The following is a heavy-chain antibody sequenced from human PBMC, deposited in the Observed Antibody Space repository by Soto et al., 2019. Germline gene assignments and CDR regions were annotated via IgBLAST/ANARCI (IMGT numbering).Heavy chain of an antibody. V-gene: IGHV4-34*01. CDR3: ARGNYYYYYGMDV. Sequence: SETLSLTCAVYGGSFSGYYWSWIRQPPGKGLEWIGEINHSGSTNYNPSLKSRVTISVDTSKNQFSLKLSSVTAADTAVYYCARGNYYYYYGMDVWGQGTTVTVS. CDR1: GGSFSGYY. CDR2: INHSGST. J-gene: IGHJ6*02.